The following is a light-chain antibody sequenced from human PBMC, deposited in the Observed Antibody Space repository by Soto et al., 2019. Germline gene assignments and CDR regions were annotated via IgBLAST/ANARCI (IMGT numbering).Light chain of an antibody. Sequence: EVVLTQSPATLSVSPGERATLSCRASQTVSRSLAWYQQKPGQAPRLLIYGASTRATGIPGRFSGSGSGTDFTLTISSLQSEDCAVYYCQQYIDWPPYTFGQGNKGDI. CDR3: QQYIDWPPYT. CDR1: QTVSRS. CDR2: GAS. V-gene: IGKV3-15*01. J-gene: IGKJ2*01.